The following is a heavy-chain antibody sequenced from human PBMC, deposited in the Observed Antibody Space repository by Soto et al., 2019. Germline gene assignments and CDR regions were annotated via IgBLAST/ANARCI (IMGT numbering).Heavy chain of an antibody. CDR2: IIPIFGTA. Sequence: SVKVSCKASGGTFSSYAISWVRQAPGQGLEWMGGIIPIFGTANYAQKFQGRVTITADKSTSTAYMELSSLRSEDTAVYYCAREDIVPSRWLRLVRWFDPWGQGTLVTAPQ. J-gene: IGHJ5*02. CDR3: AREDIVPSRWLRLVRWFDP. V-gene: IGHV1-69*06. D-gene: IGHD2-8*01. CDR1: GGTFSSYA.